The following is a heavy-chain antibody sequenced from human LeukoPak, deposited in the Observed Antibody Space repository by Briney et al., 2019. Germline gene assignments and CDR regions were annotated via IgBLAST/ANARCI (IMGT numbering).Heavy chain of an antibody. D-gene: IGHD6-19*01. Sequence: GRSLRLSCAASGFTFSSYAMHWVRQAPGKGLEWEAVISYDGSNKYYADSVKGRFTISRDNSKNTLYLQMNSLRAEDTAVYYCARGASVAVAGTFLGYWGQGTLVTVSS. CDR2: ISYDGSNK. V-gene: IGHV3-30-3*01. CDR1: GFTFSSYA. CDR3: ARGASVAVAGTFLGY. J-gene: IGHJ4*02.